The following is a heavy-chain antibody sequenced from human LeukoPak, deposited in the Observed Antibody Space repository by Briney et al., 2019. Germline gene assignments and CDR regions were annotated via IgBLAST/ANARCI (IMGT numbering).Heavy chain of an antibody. CDR1: EFTFSNYW. CDR2: INEDETAK. Sequence: GGSLRLSYAASEFTFSNYWMTWVRQAPGKGLEWVANINEDETAKYYVGSVKGRFTISRDNAKNSLYLQMNSLRAEDTAIYYCVKDERDAYYEFWGQGTLVTVSS. D-gene: IGHD3-16*01. J-gene: IGHJ4*02. CDR3: VKDERDAYYEF. V-gene: IGHV3-7*03.